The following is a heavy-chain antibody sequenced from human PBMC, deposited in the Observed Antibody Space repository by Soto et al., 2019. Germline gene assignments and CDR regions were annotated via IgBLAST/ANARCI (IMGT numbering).Heavy chain of an antibody. J-gene: IGHJ6*02. CDR2: IYYSGST. V-gene: IGHV4-59*01. Sequence: SETLSLTCTVSGGSISSYYWSWIRQPPGKGLEWIGYIYYSGSTNYNPSLKSRVTISVDTSKNQFSLKLSSVTAADTAVYYCARGRSGFLGIYYYGMDVWGQGTTVTVSS. D-gene: IGHD3-3*01. CDR1: GGSISSYY. CDR3: ARGRSGFLGIYYYGMDV.